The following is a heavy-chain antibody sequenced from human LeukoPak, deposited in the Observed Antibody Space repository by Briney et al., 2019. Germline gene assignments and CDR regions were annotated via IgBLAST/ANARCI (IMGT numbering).Heavy chain of an antibody. D-gene: IGHD2-2*02. Sequence: SVKVSCKASGDTFSSYAITWVRQAPGQGLEGMGGIIPIFGTTNYAQKFQGRVTITTDESTSTAYMELSSLKSEDTAVYYCAREYTPERGSAFDIWGQGTMVTVSS. CDR3: AREYTPERGSAFDI. V-gene: IGHV1-69*05. J-gene: IGHJ3*02. CDR1: GDTFSSYA. CDR2: IIPIFGTT.